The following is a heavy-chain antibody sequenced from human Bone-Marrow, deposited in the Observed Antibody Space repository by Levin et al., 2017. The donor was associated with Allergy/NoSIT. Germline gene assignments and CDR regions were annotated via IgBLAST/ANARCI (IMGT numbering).Heavy chain of an antibody. V-gene: IGHV4-39*01. CDR2: IYYSGST. Sequence: GSLRLSCTVSGGSISSSSYYWGWIRQPPGKGLEWIGSIYYSGSTYYNPSLKSRVTISVDTSKNQFSLKLSSVTAADTAVYYCARRTSGAPRRYFDLWGRGTLVTVSS. D-gene: IGHD3-10*01. CDR3: ARRTSGAPRRYFDL. CDR1: GGSISSSSYY. J-gene: IGHJ2*01.